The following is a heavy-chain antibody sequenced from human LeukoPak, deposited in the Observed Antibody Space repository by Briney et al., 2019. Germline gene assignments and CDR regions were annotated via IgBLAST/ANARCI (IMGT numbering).Heavy chain of an antibody. J-gene: IGHJ6*03. CDR1: GFSFLSDW. Sequence: GESLKISFKCSGFSFLSDWSAGLRQMPGKGLEWMGIIYPGDSDIRYSPSFRGQVTISADKSISTAYLQWGIMKASDTAVDSSASLASRSYYYYYYYMDVWGKGTTVTVSS. CDR2: IYPGDSDI. V-gene: IGHV5-51*01. D-gene: IGHD3-10*01. CDR3: ASLASRSYYYYYYYMDV.